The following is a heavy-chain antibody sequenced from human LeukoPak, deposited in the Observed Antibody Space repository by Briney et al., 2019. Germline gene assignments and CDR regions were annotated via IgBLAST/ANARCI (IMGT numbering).Heavy chain of an antibody. CDR1: GFTVNYDY. CDR3: TRNRVADTTEFAD. V-gene: IGHV3-53*05. D-gene: IGHD6-19*01. J-gene: IGHJ4*02. CDR2: LYPGGKT. Sequence: GGSLRLSCAASGFTVNYDYVSWVRLAPGKGLEFVSALYPGGKTYYADSVKGRFTICSDTSKNTVDVQMTSLRTEDTAIYYCTRNRVADTTEFADWGQGTRVTVSS.